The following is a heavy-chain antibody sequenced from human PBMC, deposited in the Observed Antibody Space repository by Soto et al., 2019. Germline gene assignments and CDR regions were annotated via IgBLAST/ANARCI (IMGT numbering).Heavy chain of an antibody. CDR3: ARPVTGLLGEPHFDY. CDR1: GGTFSSYA. CDR2: IIPIFGTA. V-gene: IGHV1-69*12. Sequence: QVQLVQSGAAVKKPGSSVKVSCKASGGTFSSYAISWVRQAPGQGLEWMGGIIPIFGTANYAQKFHGRVTITADESTSTAYMEMSSLRSEDTAVYYCARPVTGLLGEPHFDYWGQGTLVTVSS. D-gene: IGHD1-26*01. J-gene: IGHJ4*02.